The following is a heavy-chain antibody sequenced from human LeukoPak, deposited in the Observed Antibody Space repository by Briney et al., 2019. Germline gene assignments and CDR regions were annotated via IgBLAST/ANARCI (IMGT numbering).Heavy chain of an antibody. Sequence: SETLSLTCTVSGGSISNYFWSWIRQPPGKGLEWIGEINHSGSTNYNPSLKSRVTISVDTSKNQFSLKLSSVTAADTAVYYCARRWIQPIYYMDVWGKGTTVTISS. CDR1: GGSISNYF. V-gene: IGHV4-34*01. CDR2: INHSGST. D-gene: IGHD5-18*01. J-gene: IGHJ6*03. CDR3: ARRWIQPIYYMDV.